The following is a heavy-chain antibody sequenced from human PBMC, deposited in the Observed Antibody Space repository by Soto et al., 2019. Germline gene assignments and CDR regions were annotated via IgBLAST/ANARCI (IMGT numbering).Heavy chain of an antibody. V-gene: IGHV4-34*01. CDR2: FDHGVST. Sequence: YVTLSLPCAVNGGSFSGFYWSWIRQPPGKGLEWIGEFDHGVSTSYNSSLKSRVAISTDTSKSQLSLTLTSVTAADTAIYYCARSAGSFGGESYLGAWGQGTQVTVSS. CDR3: ARSAGSFGGESYLGA. CDR1: GGSFSGFY. D-gene: IGHD3-10*01. J-gene: IGHJ5*02.